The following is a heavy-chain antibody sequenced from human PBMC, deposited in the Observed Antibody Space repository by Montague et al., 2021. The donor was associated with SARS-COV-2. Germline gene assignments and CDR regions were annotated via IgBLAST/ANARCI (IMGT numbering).Heavy chain of an antibody. Sequence: SETLSLTCSVSSGSIISSGYYWGWIRQPPGKELEWIGNIHYSGTTYYNPSLQSRGTISVDTSKNHLSLRLSSVTAADTAVYFCARGMIWGVTTPFDYWGQGSQVTVSS. J-gene: IGHJ4*02. CDR3: ARGMIWGVTTPFDY. CDR2: IHYSGTT. D-gene: IGHD3-10*01. V-gene: IGHV4-39*02. CDR1: SGSIISSGYY.